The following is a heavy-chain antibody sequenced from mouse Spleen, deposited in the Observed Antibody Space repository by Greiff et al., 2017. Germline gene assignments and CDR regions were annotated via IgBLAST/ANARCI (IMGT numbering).Heavy chain of an antibody. D-gene: IGHD2-1*01. CDR3: AKLYYGNYDYAMDY. Sequence: QVQLKESGPGLVQPSQSLSITCTVSGFSLTSYGVHWVRQSPGKGLEWLGVIWRGGSTDYNAAFMSRLSITKDNSKSQVFFKMNSLQADDTAIYYCAKLYYGNYDYAMDYWGQGTSVTVSS. CDR1: GFSLTSYG. J-gene: IGHJ4*01. V-gene: IGHV2-5*01. CDR2: IWRGGST.